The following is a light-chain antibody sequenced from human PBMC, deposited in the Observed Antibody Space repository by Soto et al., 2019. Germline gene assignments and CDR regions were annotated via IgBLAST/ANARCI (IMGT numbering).Light chain of an antibody. V-gene: IGKV1-39*01. CDR1: QSISSY. CDR2: AAS. J-gene: IGKJ2*01. CDR3: QQSYSTPPF. Sequence: DIQMTQSPSSLSASVGDRVTITCRASQSISSYLNWYQQKPGKDPKLLIYAASSLQSGVPSRFSGSGSLTDFTLTISSLQPEDFATYYCQQSYSTPPFFGQGTKLEIK.